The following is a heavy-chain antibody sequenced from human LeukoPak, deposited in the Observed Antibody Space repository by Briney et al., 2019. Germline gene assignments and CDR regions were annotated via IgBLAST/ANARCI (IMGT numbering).Heavy chain of an antibody. CDR3: ATDQKGMNTFSDAFDI. Sequence: GASVKVSCKVSGYTLTELSMHWVRQAPGKGLEWMGGFDPEDGETIYAQKFQGRVTMTEDTSTDTAYMELSGLRSEDTAVYYCATDQKGMNTFSDAFDIWGQGTMVTVSS. J-gene: IGHJ3*02. V-gene: IGHV1-24*01. CDR1: GYTLTELS. D-gene: IGHD3-16*01. CDR2: FDPEDGET.